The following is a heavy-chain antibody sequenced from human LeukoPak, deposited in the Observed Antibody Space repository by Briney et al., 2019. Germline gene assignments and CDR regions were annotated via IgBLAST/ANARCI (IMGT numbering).Heavy chain of an antibody. V-gene: IGHV3-15*07. D-gene: IGHD2-15*01. CDR2: IRSRGDGGTT. CDR1: GLTLSNVW. Sequence: PGGSLRLSCAVSGLTLSNVWMNWVRQAPGKGLEWVGRIRSRGDGGTTDFAAPVKGRFTISRDDSKNTLYLQTNSLTSEDTAVYYCTQGSGQYFDYWGQGTLVTVSS. CDR3: TQGSGQYFDY. J-gene: IGHJ4*02.